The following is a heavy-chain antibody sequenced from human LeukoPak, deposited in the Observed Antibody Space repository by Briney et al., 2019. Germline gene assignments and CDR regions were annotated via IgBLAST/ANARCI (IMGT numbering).Heavy chain of an antibody. Sequence: SETLSLTCAVYGGSSSGYYWSWIRQPPGKGLEWIGEINHSGSTNYNPSLKSRVTISVDTSKSQFSLKLNSMTAADTAVYYCARGAQTYYDKAPVDYWGQGTLVTVSS. J-gene: IGHJ4*02. CDR1: GGSSSGYY. CDR3: ARGAQTYYDKAPVDY. V-gene: IGHV4-34*01. D-gene: IGHD3-22*01. CDR2: INHSGST.